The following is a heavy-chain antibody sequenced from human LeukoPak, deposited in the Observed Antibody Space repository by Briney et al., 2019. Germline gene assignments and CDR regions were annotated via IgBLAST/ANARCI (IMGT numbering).Heavy chain of an antibody. Sequence: GGSLRLSCTVSGFTFSRHWMRWVRQTPEKALEWVADIKEDGGYKNHVDSVKGRSTISRDNAKNTLYLQMNNLRVEDTAMYFCVRDRDWACDFWGQGTLVTVSS. J-gene: IGHJ4*02. D-gene: IGHD3/OR15-3a*01. CDR3: VRDRDWACDF. CDR2: IKEDGGYK. V-gene: IGHV3-7*03. CDR1: GFTFSRHW.